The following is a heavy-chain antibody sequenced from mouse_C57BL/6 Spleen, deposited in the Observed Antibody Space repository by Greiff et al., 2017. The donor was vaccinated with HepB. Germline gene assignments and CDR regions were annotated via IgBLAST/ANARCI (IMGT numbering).Heavy chain of an antibody. CDR2: ISYDGSN. CDR3: ARDSPRYDYPFDY. Sequence: EVKLVESGPGLVKPSQSLSLTCSVTGYSITSGYYWNWIRQFPGNKLEWMGYISYDGSNNYNPSLKNRISITRDTSKNQFFLKLNSVTTEDTATYYCARDSPRYDYPFDYWGQGTTLTVSS. J-gene: IGHJ2*01. CDR1: GYSITSGYY. V-gene: IGHV3-6*01. D-gene: IGHD2-4*01.